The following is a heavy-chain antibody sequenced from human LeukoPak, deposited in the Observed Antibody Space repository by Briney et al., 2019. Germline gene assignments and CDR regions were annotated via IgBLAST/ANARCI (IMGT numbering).Heavy chain of an antibody. CDR3: AKPGGLVGPKGGAFDI. CDR2: ISSSGIT. V-gene: IGHV3-23*01. J-gene: IGHJ3*02. Sequence: GGSLRLSCAAPGFTYSSYAMSWVRQAPGKGLEWVSAISSSGITYYADSVKGRFTISRDNSKNTLYLQMSSLRAEDTAVYYCAKPGGLVGPKGGAFDIWGQGTMVTVSS. CDR1: GFTYSSYA. D-gene: IGHD1-26*01.